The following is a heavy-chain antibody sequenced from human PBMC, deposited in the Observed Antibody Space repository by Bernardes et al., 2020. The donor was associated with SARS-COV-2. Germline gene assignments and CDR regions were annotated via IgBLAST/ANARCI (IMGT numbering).Heavy chain of an antibody. Sequence: GGSLRLSCAASGFTFSSYWMSWVRQAPGKGLEWVANIKQDGSEKYYVDSVKGRFTISRDNAKNSLYLQMNSLRAEDTAVYYCARDSYGDYFSGMDVWGQGTTVTVSS. V-gene: IGHV3-7*01. D-gene: IGHD4-17*01. CDR3: ARDSYGDYFSGMDV. CDR2: IKQDGSEK. J-gene: IGHJ6*02. CDR1: GFTFSSYW.